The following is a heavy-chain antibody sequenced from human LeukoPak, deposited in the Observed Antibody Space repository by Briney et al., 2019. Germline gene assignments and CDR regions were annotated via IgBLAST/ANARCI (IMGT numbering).Heavy chain of an antibody. D-gene: IGHD4-17*01. V-gene: IGHV4-59*08. CDR1: GASISRYY. Sequence: SETLSLTCTVSGASISRYYWSWIRQPPGEGLEWIGYMYYTGSTNYNPSLKRRVTISVDTSKNQFSLKLTSVTAADTAVYFCASHDYAEAPFDYWGQGALVTVSA. CDR2: MYYTGST. CDR3: ASHDYAEAPFDY. J-gene: IGHJ4*02.